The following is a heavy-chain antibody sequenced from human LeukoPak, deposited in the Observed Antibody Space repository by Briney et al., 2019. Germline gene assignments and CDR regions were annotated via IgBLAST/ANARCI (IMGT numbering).Heavy chain of an antibody. J-gene: IGHJ3*02. D-gene: IGHD3-10*01. CDR2: IKSKTDGGTT. Sequence: PGGSLRLSCAASGFTFSNAWMSWVRQAPGKGLEWGGRIKSKTDGGTTDYAAPVKGRFTIPRDDSKNTLYLQMNSLKTEDTAVYYCTTRISNYYGSGSKMDAFDIWGQGTMVTVSS. CDR1: GFTFSNAW. V-gene: IGHV3-15*01. CDR3: TTRISNYYGSGSKMDAFDI.